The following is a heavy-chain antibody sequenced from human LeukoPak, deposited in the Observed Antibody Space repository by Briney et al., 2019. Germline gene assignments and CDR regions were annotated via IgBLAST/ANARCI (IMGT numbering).Heavy chain of an antibody. J-gene: IGHJ4*02. V-gene: IGHV3-30-3*01. CDR3: AREETEWLRAFDY. CDR2: ISYDGSNK. CDR1: GFTFSSYA. D-gene: IGHD6-19*01. Sequence: GRSLRLSCAASGFTFSSYAMHWVRQAPGKGLEWVAVISYDGSNKYYADSVKGRFTISRDNSKNTLYLQMNSLRAEDTAVYYCAREETEWLRAFDYWAREPWSPSPQ.